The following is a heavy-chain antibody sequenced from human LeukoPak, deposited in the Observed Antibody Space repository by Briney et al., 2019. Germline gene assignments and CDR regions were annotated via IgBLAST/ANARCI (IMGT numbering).Heavy chain of an antibody. CDR2: IYHSGST. J-gene: IGHJ4*02. D-gene: IGHD5-12*01. CDR1: GYSISSGYY. CDR3: ARGWITPDSPAGY. Sequence: SETLSLTCTVSGYSISSGYYWGWIRQPPGKGLEWIGSIYHSGSTNYNPSLKGRVTISVDTSKNQISLRLTSVTAADTAMYYCARGWITPDSPAGYWGQGTLVTVSS. V-gene: IGHV4-38-2*02.